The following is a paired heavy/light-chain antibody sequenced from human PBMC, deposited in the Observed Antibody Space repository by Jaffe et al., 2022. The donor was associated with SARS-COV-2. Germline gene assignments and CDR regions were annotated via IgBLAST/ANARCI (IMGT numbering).Light chain of an antibody. CDR1: ISGVGGHNF. J-gene: IGLJ2*01. CDR2: DVT. V-gene: IGLV2-14*03. Sequence: QSALTQPASVSGSPGQSITISCTGAISGVGGHNFVSWYQQHPGKAPKLMIFDVTNRPSGISSRFSGSKSGTTASLTISGLQAEDEAHYYCSAYGSRTLLFGGGTKVTVL. CDR3: SAYGSRTLL.
Heavy chain of an antibody. CDR3: VRAPGGSGWQNYYYYGIDV. CDR1: GDSISNSYW. V-gene: IGHV4-4*02. D-gene: IGHD6-19*01. J-gene: IGHJ6*02. CDR2: IFHNGGP. Sequence: QVQLQESGPGLVKPSGTLSLTCAVSGDSISNSYWWSWVRQPPGRGLEWIGEIFHNGGPNYNPSLEGRVTISVDQSKNHFSLNVNSVTAADTAVYYCVRAPGGSGWQNYYYYGIDVWGQGTPVTVSS.